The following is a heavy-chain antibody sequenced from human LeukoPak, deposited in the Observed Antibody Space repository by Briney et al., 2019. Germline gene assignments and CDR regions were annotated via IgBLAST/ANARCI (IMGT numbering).Heavy chain of an antibody. D-gene: IGHD3-3*01. CDR3: AREGIYDFWSGYYLGADY. CDR2: INHSGST. CDR1: GGSFSGYY. J-gene: IGHJ4*02. Sequence: SETLSLTCAVYGGSFSGYYWSWIRQPPGKGLEWIGEINHSGSTNYNPSLKSRVTISVDTSKNQFSLKLNSVTAADTAVYYCAREGIYDFWSGYYLGADYWGQGTLVTVSS. V-gene: IGHV4-34*01.